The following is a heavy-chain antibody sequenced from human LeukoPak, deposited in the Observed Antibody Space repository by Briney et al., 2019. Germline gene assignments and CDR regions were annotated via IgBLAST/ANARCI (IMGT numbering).Heavy chain of an antibody. D-gene: IGHD3-22*01. CDR3: ARDRARGSTYYYDSSGYPDY. Sequence: GGSLRLSCAASGFTFSSYSMNWVRQAPGKGLEWVSSISSSSSYIYYADSVKGRFTISRDNAKNSLYLQMNSLRAEDTAVYYCARDRARGSTYYYDSSGYPDYWGQGTLVTVSS. V-gene: IGHV3-21*01. J-gene: IGHJ4*02. CDR2: ISSSSSYI. CDR1: GFTFSSYS.